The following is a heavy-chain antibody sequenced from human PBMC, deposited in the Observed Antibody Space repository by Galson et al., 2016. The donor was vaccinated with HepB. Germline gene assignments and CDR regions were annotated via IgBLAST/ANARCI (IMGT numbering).Heavy chain of an antibody. D-gene: IGHD6-19*01. CDR3: VNRGSSGWCDY. CDR1: GFTFSSNA. V-gene: IGHV3-64D*06. CDR2: ITSNGGNT. Sequence: SLRLSCAASGFTFSSNAMHWVRQAPGKGLECVSAITSNGGNTYYADSVKGRFTISRDNSKNTLYLQMTSLRAEDTAVYYCVNRGSSGWCDYWGQGTPVNVSS. J-gene: IGHJ4*03.